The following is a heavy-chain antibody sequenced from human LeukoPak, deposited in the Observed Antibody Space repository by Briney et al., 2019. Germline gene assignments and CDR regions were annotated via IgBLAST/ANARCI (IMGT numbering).Heavy chain of an antibody. CDR1: GFSFNNCW. V-gene: IGHV3-7*04. D-gene: IGHD3-9*01. CDR3: AREITGYTWDFQH. J-gene: IGHJ1*01. CDR2: INQDGSEK. Sequence: GGSLRLSCAASGFSFNNCWMIWVRQAPGNGLEWVAKINQDGSEKYYLDSVRGRFTISRDNAKNSLYLELSSLRAEDTAVYYCAREITGYTWDFQHWGQGTLVTVSS.